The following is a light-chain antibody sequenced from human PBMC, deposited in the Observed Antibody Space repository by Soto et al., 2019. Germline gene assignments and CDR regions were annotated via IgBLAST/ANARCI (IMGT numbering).Light chain of an antibody. V-gene: IGKV1-39*01. Sequence: DIQMTQSPSSLSASVGERVTITCRASQTISTYLNWYQQNPGKAPKLLIYAASNLQNGVPSRFSGSGSGTDFTLTISSLQPEDFATYYCQKSSSIPYTFGQGTKLEIK. CDR3: QKSSSIPYT. CDR1: QTISTY. J-gene: IGKJ2*01. CDR2: AAS.